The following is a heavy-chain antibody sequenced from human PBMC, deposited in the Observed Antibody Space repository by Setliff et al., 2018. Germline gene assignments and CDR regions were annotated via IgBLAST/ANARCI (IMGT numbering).Heavy chain of an antibody. D-gene: IGHD3-10*01. CDR2: VSTSGST. CDR3: AREAYYYGSGSYPLDY. CDR1: GGSISSGSYY. J-gene: IGHJ4*02. Sequence: SETLSLTCTVSGGSISSGSYYCSWIRQPAGKGLEWIGRVSTSGSTNYNPSLKSRVTISVDTSKNQFSLKLSSVTAADTAVYYCAREAYYYGSGSYPLDYWGQGTLVTVSS. V-gene: IGHV4-61*02.